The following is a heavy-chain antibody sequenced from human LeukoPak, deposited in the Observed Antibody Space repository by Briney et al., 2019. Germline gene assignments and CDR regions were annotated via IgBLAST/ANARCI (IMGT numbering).Heavy chain of an antibody. CDR1: GGTFIIYA. CDR3: ARESPLTKGAFDI. V-gene: IGHV1-69*05. Sequence: SVTVSFKASGGTFIIYAISGVRQAPGQGVGGMGGIIPIFGTANYAQKFQGRVTITTDESTSTAYMELSSLRSEDTAVYYCARESPLTKGAFDIWGQGTMVTVSS. D-gene: IGHD2-8*01. J-gene: IGHJ3*02. CDR2: IIPIFGTA.